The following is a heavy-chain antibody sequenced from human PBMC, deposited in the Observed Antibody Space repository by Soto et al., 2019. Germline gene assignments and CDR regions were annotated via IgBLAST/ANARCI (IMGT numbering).Heavy chain of an antibody. CDR3: SGLPGYCSGGSCVIDY. J-gene: IGHJ4*02. CDR1: GGSISSSRYY. Sequence: PSEALSLTCTVSGGSISSSRYYWGWIRQPPGKGLEWIGSIYYSGSTYYNPSLKSRVTISVDTSKNQFSLKLSSVTAADTAVYYCSGLPGYCSGGSCVIDYWGQGTLVTASS. CDR2: IYYSGST. V-gene: IGHV4-39*01. D-gene: IGHD2-15*01.